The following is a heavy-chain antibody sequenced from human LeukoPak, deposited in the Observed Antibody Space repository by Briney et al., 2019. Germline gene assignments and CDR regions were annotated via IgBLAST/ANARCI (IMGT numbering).Heavy chain of an antibody. J-gene: IGHJ1*01. D-gene: IGHD6-19*01. CDR1: GGSFSGYY. V-gene: IGHV4-34*01. Sequence: NTSETLSLTCAVYGGSFSGYYWSWIRQPPGKGLEWIGEIHHSGSTNYNPSLKSRVTISADTYKNQFSLKLSSVTAADTAVYYCARGRIAVAGGYFQHWGQGTLVTVSS. CDR2: IHHSGST. CDR3: ARGRIAVAGGYFQH.